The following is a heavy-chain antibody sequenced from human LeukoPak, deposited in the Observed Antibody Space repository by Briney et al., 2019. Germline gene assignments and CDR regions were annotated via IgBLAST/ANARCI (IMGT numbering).Heavy chain of an antibody. V-gene: IGHV3-21*01. CDR3: ARDLGSDSCF. Sequence: PGGSLRLSCVASGFTFSDYWMSWVRQAPGKGLEWVSSISSSSSYIYYADSVKGRFTISRDNAKNSLYLQMNSLRAEDTAVYYCARDLGSDSCFWGQGTLVTVSS. D-gene: IGHD2-15*01. J-gene: IGHJ4*02. CDR1: GFTFSDYW. CDR2: ISSSSSYI.